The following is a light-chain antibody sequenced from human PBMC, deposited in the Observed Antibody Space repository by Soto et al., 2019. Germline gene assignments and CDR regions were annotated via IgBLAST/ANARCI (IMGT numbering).Light chain of an antibody. CDR3: QQYGSSQFT. CDR2: DTS. Sequence: EIVLMQSPGTLSLSPGEGATLSCRASQSVNNNYLAWYQQRPGQAPTVLIFDTSRRATGVPDRVSGSGSGTDFTLSISRVETDEFAVYDCQQYGSSQFTFGPGTKVNIK. J-gene: IGKJ3*01. CDR1: QSVNNNY. V-gene: IGKV3-20*01.